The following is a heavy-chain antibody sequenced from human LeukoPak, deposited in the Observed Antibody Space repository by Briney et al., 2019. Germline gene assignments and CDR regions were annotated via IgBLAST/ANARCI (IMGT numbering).Heavy chain of an antibody. D-gene: IGHD6-19*01. CDR3: ARGHSSGWYDQYYFDH. CDR2: ISSSGSAI. Sequence: GGSLRLSCVTSGFTFSDYYMSWIRQAPGKGLEWVSYISSSGSAIYYADSVKGRFTISRDNAKNSLYLQMNSLRAEDTAVYYCARGHSSGWYDQYYFDHWGQGTPVTVSS. V-gene: IGHV3-11*04. CDR1: GFTFSDYY. J-gene: IGHJ4*02.